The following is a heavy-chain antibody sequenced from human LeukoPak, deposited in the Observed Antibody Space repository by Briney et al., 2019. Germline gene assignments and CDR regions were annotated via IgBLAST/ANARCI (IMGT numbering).Heavy chain of an antibody. CDR2: ISYDGSDH. Sequence: GRSLRLSCAASGFTFSSYGMHWVRQAPGKGLEWVAIISYDGSDHYYADSVKGRFTISRDNSKNTLYLQMNSLRAEDTALYYRAKDVPWFDPWGQGTLVTVSS. CDR1: GFTFSSYG. CDR3: AKDVPWFDP. V-gene: IGHV3-30*18. J-gene: IGHJ5*02.